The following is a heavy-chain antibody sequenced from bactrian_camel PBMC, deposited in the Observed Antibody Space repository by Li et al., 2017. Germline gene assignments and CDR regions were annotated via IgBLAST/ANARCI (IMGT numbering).Heavy chain of an antibody. CDR3: AADWRERYCSGGYSGFTY. J-gene: IGHJ4*01. Sequence: VQLVESGGGSVQAGESLRLSCVASGFAGSNLYMAWFRQAPGKEREGVAAIDNAGSATYTYAVQGRFTLSKDYANNTVSLQMNNLQPEDTAIYYCAADWRERYCSGGYSGFTYWGQGTQVTV. CDR2: IDNAGSA. V-gene: IGHV3S53*01. CDR1: GFAGSNLY. D-gene: IGHD2*01.